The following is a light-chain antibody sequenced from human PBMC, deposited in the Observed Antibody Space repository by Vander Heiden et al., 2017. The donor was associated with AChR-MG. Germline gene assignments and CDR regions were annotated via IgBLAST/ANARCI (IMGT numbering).Light chain of an antibody. CDR1: TSNIGAGYD. V-gene: IGLV1-40*01. CDR2: GNS. J-gene: IGLJ3*02. CDR3: QSYDSTLSGYWV. Sequence: VLTQPPSVSGAPGQRVTISCTWNTSNIGAGYDVHWYQLLPGTAPKLLIFGNSNRPSGVPDRFSGSKSGTSASLAITGLQAQDEADYYCQSYDSTLSGYWVFGGGTKLTVL.